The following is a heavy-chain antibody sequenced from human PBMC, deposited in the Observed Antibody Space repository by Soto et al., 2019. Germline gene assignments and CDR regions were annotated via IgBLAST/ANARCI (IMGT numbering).Heavy chain of an antibody. CDR1: GYRFTSYW. V-gene: IGHV5-51*01. CDR2: IYPGDSDS. J-gene: IGHJ4*02. CDR3: ARIYGDGNCFEF. D-gene: IGHD4-17*01. Sequence: GESLKSCFNGSGYRFTSYWIGCVRQMPGKVLEWMGIIYPGDSDSRYSTSFQGQLTISVDKSINTAYLQWSSLKASDSAMDYCARIYGDGNCFEFWCQGTLVTVSS.